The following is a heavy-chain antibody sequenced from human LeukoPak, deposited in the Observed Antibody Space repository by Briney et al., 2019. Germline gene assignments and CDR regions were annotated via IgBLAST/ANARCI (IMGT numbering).Heavy chain of an antibody. D-gene: IGHD3-10*01. Sequence: GGSLRLSCAASGFKFSSYIMNWVRQAPGKGLEWVSYSSGSSSTIYYADSVKGRFTISRDNAKNSLYLQMNSLRAEDTAVYYCAQSGSYFFYWGQGTLVTVSS. V-gene: IGHV3-48*01. CDR1: GFKFSSYI. J-gene: IGHJ4*02. CDR2: SSGSSSTI. CDR3: AQSGSYFFY.